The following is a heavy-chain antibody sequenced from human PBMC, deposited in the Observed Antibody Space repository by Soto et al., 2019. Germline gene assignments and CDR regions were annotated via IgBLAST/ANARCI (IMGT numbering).Heavy chain of an antibody. Sequence: SETLSLTCTVSGGSISSYYWSWIRQPAGKGLEWIGRIYTSGSTNYNPSLKSRVTMSVDTSKNQFSLKLSSVTAADTAVYYCARDGVRYCSSTSCYDYYYGMDVWGQGTTVTVSS. CDR2: IYTSGST. D-gene: IGHD2-2*01. CDR3: ARDGVRYCSSTSCYDYYYGMDV. V-gene: IGHV4-4*07. CDR1: GGSISSYY. J-gene: IGHJ6*02.